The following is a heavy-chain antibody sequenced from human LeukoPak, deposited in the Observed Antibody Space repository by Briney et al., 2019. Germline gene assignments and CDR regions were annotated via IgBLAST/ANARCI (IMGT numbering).Heavy chain of an antibody. CDR1: GGSISSSSHN. J-gene: IGHJ4*02. D-gene: IGHD6-13*01. CDR3: ARHDRIIASPLV. V-gene: IGHV4-39*01. Sequence: SETLSLTCIVSGGSISSSSHNWGWIRQPPGKGLEWIGGIYYSGTTYYSPSLKSRLTISVDTSKNQFSLKLSSVTAVDTAVYYCARHDRIIASPLVWGQGILVTVSS. CDR2: IYYSGTT.